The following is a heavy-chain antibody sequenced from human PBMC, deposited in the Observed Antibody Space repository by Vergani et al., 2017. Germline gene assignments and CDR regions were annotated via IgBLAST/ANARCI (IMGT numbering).Heavy chain of an antibody. CDR2: INHSGST. J-gene: IGHJ5*02. CDR3: ARGRGYSYGGGWFDP. V-gene: IGHV4-34*01. CDR1: GGSFSGYY. D-gene: IGHD5-18*01. Sequence: QVQLQESGPGLVKPSETLSLTCAVYGGSFSGYYWSWIRQPPGKGLEWIGEINHSGSTNYNPSLKSRVTISVDTSKNQFSLKLSSVTAADTAVYYCARGRGYSYGGGWFDPWGQGTLVTVSS.